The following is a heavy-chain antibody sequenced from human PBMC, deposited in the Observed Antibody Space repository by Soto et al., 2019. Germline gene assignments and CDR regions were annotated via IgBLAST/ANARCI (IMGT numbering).Heavy chain of an antibody. CDR1: GGNIGKRGYS. CDR2: IYHSGST. D-gene: IGHD2-2*01. Sequence: GVAGGNIGKRGYSWSWIRQPPGKGLEWIGYIYHSGSTYYNPSLKSRVTISVDRSKNQFSLKLSSVTAADTAVYYCARVPDRWGEGTLVTVSS. CDR3: ARVPDR. V-gene: IGHV4-30-2*01. J-gene: IGHJ5*02.